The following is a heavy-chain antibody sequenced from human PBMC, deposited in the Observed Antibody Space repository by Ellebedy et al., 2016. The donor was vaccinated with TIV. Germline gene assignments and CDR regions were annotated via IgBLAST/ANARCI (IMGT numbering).Heavy chain of an antibody. J-gene: IGHJ4*02. CDR3: ARVKGDYSGYYYGYPTHYLDY. CDR1: GGSISSGYYY. V-gene: IGHV4-31*03. D-gene: IGHD3-22*01. CDR2: IHYSGSI. Sequence: MPSETLSLTCTVSGGSISSGYYYWSWVRQHPGAGLEWIGYIHYSGSISYNPSLTSRLAISADTSKNQFSLKMSSVTAADTAVYYCARVKGDYSGYYYGYPTHYLDYWGQGTLVTVSS.